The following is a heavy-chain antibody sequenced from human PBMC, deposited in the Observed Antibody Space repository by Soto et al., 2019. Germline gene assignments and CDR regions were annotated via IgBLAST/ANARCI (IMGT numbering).Heavy chain of an antibody. D-gene: IGHD3-10*01. Sequence: VQLVQSGAEVKKPGSSVKVSCKASGGTFSSYTISWVRQAPGQGLEWMGRIIPILGIANYAQKFQGRVTITADKSTSTAYMELSSLRSEDTAVYYCARGYGSGSYYKNPPFDYWGQGTLVTVSS. V-gene: IGHV1-69*02. CDR2: IIPILGIA. CDR3: ARGYGSGSYYKNPPFDY. CDR1: GGTFSSYT. J-gene: IGHJ4*02.